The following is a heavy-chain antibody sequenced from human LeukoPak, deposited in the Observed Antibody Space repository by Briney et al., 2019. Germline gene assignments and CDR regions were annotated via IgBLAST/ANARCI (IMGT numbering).Heavy chain of an antibody. V-gene: IGHV3-23*01. Sequence: PGGSLRLSCAASEFDFTSHAMTWVRQAPGKGLEWVSAISISGTKTYYADSVKGRFTISRDNFKNTLYLQMNSLRVEDTAVYYCANEIRPNDYWGQGALVTVSS. CDR3: ANEIRPNDY. CDR2: ISISGTKT. J-gene: IGHJ4*02. CDR1: EFDFTSHA.